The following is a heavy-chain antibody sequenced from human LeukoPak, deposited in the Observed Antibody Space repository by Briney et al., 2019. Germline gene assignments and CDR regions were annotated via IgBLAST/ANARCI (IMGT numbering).Heavy chain of an antibody. CDR1: GYTFTGYY. CDR3: AREDTTSPLGHWFDP. J-gene: IGHJ5*02. CDR2: INPNSGGT. V-gene: IGHV1-2*02. Sequence: ASVKVSCKASGYTFTGYYMHWVRQAPGQGLEWMGWINPNSGGTNYAQKLQGRVTMTTDTSTSTAYMELRSLRSDDTAVYYCAREDTTSPLGHWFDPWGQGTLVTVSS. D-gene: IGHD5-18*01.